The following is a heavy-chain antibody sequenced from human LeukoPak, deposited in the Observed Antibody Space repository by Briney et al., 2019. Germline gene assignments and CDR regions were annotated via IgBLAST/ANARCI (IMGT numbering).Heavy chain of an antibody. D-gene: IGHD4-23*01. V-gene: IGHV3-21*01. CDR1: GFTFSSYS. CDR2: ISSSSSYI. CDR3: ARDKGGNSGDAFDI. Sequence: GGSLRLSXAASGFTFSSYSMNWVRQAPGKGLEWVSSISSSSSYIYYADSAKGRFTISRDNAKNSLYLQMNSLRAEDTAVYYCARDKGGNSGDAFDIWGQGTMVTVSS. J-gene: IGHJ3*02.